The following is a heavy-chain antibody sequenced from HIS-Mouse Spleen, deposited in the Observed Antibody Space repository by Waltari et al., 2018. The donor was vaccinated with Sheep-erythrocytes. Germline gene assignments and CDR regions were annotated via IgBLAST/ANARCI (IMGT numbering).Heavy chain of an antibody. V-gene: IGHV2-26*01. J-gene: IGHJ4*02. CDR1: GFSLSNARMG. D-gene: IGHD3-3*01. CDR2: IFSNDEK. Sequence: QVTLKESGPVPVKPTETLTLTCTVSGFSLSNARMGVSWIRQPPGKALEWLAHIFSNDEKSYSTSLKSRLTISKDTSKSQVVLTMTNMDPVDTATYYCARITSYYDFWSTYNKDYFDYWGQGTLVTVSS. CDR3: ARITSYYDFWSTYNKDYFDY.